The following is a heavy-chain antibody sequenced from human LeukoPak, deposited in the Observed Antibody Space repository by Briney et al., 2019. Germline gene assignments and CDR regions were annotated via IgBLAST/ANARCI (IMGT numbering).Heavy chain of an antibody. CDR3: AREDRLRFRSRPYYYYYYMDV. Sequence: GGSLRLSCAASGFTVSSNYMSWVRQAPGKGLEWDSVIYSGGSTYYADSVKGRFTISRDNSKNTLYLQMNSLRAEDTAVYYCAREDRLRFRSRPYYYYYYMDVWGKGTTVTVSS. D-gene: IGHD3-3*01. V-gene: IGHV3-53*01. CDR1: GFTVSSNY. CDR2: IYSGGST. J-gene: IGHJ6*03.